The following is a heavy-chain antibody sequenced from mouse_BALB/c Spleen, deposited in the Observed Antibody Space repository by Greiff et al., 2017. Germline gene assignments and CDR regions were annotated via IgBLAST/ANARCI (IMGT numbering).Heavy chain of an antibody. V-gene: IGHV1-82*01. CDR2: IYPGDGDT. CDR1: GYAFSSSW. D-gene: IGHD2-14*01. CDR3: APSYRYDCFDY. Sequence: QVQLQQSGPELVKPGASVKISCKASGYAFSSSWMNWVKQRPGQGLEWIGAIYPGDGDTRYTQKFKGKATLTADKSSSTAYMQLSSLTSEDSAVYYCAPSYRYDCFDYWGQGTTLTVSS. J-gene: IGHJ2*01.